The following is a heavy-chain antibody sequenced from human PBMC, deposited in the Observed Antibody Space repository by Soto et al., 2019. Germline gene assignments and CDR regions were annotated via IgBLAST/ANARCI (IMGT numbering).Heavy chain of an antibody. CDR3: ARAPYGSSLDY. Sequence: GASVKVSCKASGYTMTSYAMHWVRQAPGQRLEWMGWINVGNGNTYYSQKFQGRVTIIRDTSASTAYMELSSLRSEDTAVYYCARAPYGSSLDYWGQGTLVTVSS. J-gene: IGHJ4*02. CDR1: GYTMTSYA. V-gene: IGHV1-3*01. CDR2: INVGNGNT. D-gene: IGHD4-17*01.